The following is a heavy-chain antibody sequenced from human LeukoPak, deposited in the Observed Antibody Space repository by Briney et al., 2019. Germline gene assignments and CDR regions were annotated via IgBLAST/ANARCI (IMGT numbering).Heavy chain of an antibody. J-gene: IGHJ4*02. CDR3: ARFYGSSWTYYFDY. V-gene: IGHV4-59*01. Sequence: SETLSLTCTVSGGSISSYYWSWIRQPPGKGLEWIGYIYYSGSTNYNPSLKSRVTISVDTSKNQFPLKLSSVTAANTAVYYCARFYGSSWTYYFDYWGQGTLVTVSS. CDR1: GGSISSYY. D-gene: IGHD6-13*01. CDR2: IYYSGST.